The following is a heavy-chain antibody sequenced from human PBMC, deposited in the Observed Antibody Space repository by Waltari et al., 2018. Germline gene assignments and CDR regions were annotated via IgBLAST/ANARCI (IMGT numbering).Heavy chain of an antibody. CDR2: IRSKAYGGTT. CDR3: TRAVYYDSSGYQR. D-gene: IGHD3-22*01. CDR1: GFTFGDYA. J-gene: IGHJ4*02. Sequence: EVQLVESGGGMVQPGRSLRLSCTASGFTFGDYAMSWVRQAPGKGLEWVGFIRSKAYGGTTEYAASVKGRFTISRDDSKSIAYLQMNSLKTEDTAVYYCTRAVYYDSSGYQRWGQGTLVTVSS. V-gene: IGHV3-49*04.